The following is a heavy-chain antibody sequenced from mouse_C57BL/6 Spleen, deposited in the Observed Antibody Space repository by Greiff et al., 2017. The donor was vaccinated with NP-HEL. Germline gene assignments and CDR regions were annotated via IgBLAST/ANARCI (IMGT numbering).Heavy chain of an antibody. Sequence: QVQLQQPGAELVRPGTSVKLSCKASGYTFTSYWMHWVKQRPGQGLEWIGVIDPSDSYTNYNQKFKGKATLTVDTSSSTAYMQLSSLTSEDSAVYFCARDYGNYGYWGQGTTLTVSS. CDR2: IDPSDSYT. CDR1: GYTFTSYW. V-gene: IGHV1-59*01. D-gene: IGHD2-1*01. CDR3: ARDYGNYGY. J-gene: IGHJ2*01.